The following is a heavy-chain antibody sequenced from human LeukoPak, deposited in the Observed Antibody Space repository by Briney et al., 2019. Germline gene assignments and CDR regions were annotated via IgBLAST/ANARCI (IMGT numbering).Heavy chain of an antibody. CDR1: GGSFSGYY. J-gene: IGHJ6*02. D-gene: IGHD5-18*01. CDR2: INHSGST. Sequence: SETLSLTCAVYGGSFSGYYWSWIRQPPGKGLEWIGEINHSGSTNYNPSLKSRVTISVDASKNQFSLKLSSVTAADTAVYYCARRGYSYGSYYGMDVWGQGTTVTVSS. CDR3: ARRGYSYGSYYGMDV. V-gene: IGHV4-34*01.